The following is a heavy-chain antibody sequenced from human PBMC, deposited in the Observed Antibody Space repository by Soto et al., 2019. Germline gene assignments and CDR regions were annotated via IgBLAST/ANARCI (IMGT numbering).Heavy chain of an antibody. V-gene: IGHV4-30-2*01. CDR1: GGSINSGGYS. CDR3: ARDYGSGSTIDY. Sequence: PSETLSLTCTVSGGSINSGGYSWTWIRQPPGKGLEWIGFIYHTGTTYYNPSLKSRVTISVDRSKNQFSLKLSSVTAADTAVYYCARDYGSGSTIDYWGQGTLVTVS. J-gene: IGHJ4*02. CDR2: IYHTGTT. D-gene: IGHD3-10*01.